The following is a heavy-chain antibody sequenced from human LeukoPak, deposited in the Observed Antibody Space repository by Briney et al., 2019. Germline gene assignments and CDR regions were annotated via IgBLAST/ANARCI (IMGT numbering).Heavy chain of an antibody. CDR1: GFTFSSHW. J-gene: IGHJ4*02. V-gene: IGHV3-74*01. CDR3: VKDGRIQLWPPYYFDY. CDR2: IKSDGST. D-gene: IGHD5-18*01. Sequence: PGGSLRLSCAASGFTFSSHWMDWVRQPPGKGLVWVSRIKSDGSTTYADSVKGRFTISRDNAKNTLYLQMSSLGPEDTAVYYCVKDGRIQLWPPYYFDYWGQGTLVTVSS.